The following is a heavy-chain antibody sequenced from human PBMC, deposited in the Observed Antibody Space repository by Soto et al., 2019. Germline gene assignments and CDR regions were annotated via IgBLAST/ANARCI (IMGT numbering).Heavy chain of an antibody. CDR1: GDSVSSNSAA. CDR2: TYYRSKWYN. D-gene: IGHD6-6*01. J-gene: IGHJ6*02. V-gene: IGHV6-1*01. Sequence: SQTLSLTCAISGDSVSSNSAAWNWIRQSPSRGLEWLGRTYYRSKWYNDYAVSVKSRITINPDTSKNQFSLQLNSVTPEDTAVYYCARDGYSSSPTNYYYYGMDVWGQGTMVTVSS. CDR3: ARDGYSSSPTNYYYYGMDV.